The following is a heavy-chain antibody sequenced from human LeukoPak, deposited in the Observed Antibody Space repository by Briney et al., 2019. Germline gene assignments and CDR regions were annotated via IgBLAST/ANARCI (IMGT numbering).Heavy chain of an antibody. D-gene: IGHD2-2*01. CDR3: ARCSSTGCASSPLAGYLY. Sequence: PGGSLRLSCAAAGSTFTSYSMNWVRQAPGRGLEWVSSISGDSIYIYYADSVRGRFTISRDNAKSSLFLQMNSLRAEDTAVYYCARCSSTGCASSPLAGYLYWGQGTLVTVSS. CDR2: ISGDSIYI. CDR1: GSTFTSYS. J-gene: IGHJ4*02. V-gene: IGHV3-21*01.